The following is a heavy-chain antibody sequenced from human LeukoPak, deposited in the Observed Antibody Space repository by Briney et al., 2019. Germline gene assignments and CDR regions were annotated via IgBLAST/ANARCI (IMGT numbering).Heavy chain of an antibody. CDR2: ISAYNGKT. V-gene: IGHV1-18*01. J-gene: IGHJ5*02. Sequence: GASVKVSCKASGYTFTSYGLSWVRQAPGQGLEWMGWISAYNGKTDYAQKLQGRVTLTTDTSTSTAYMELRSLRSDDTAVYYCARSGLRYFDWSDSAYWFDPWGQGTLVTVSS. CDR3: ARSGLRYFDWSDSAYWFDP. CDR1: GYTFTSYG. D-gene: IGHD3-9*01.